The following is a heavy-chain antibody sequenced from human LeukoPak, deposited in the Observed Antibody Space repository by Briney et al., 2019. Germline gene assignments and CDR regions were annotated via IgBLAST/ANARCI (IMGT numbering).Heavy chain of an antibody. J-gene: IGHJ4*02. CDR3: ARLSSRRFPPTYSFDRRNYFDY. V-gene: IGHV4-4*07. CDR1: SGSISGYY. Sequence: SETLSLTCTVSSGSISGYYWSWIRQPAGKGLVWIGRIDTSGSTNYSPSLKSRVTMSVDTSKNQFSLKLSSVTAADTAVYYCARLSSRRFPPTYSFDRRNYFDYWGQGTLVTVSS. CDR2: IDTSGST. D-gene: IGHD3-22*01.